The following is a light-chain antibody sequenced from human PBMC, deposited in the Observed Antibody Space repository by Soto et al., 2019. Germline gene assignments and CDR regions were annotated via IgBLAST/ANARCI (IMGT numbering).Light chain of an antibody. Sequence: DIQMTQSPSTLPASAGDRVTITCRASETVSKSLNWYRQRPGRAPELLVYATSHLQNGVPSRFSGSGSGTAFTLAISSLHPEDFATYYCQQSYDMPPTFGQGTRVEI. CDR3: QQSYDMPPT. V-gene: IGKV1-39*01. CDR1: ETVSKS. CDR2: ATS. J-gene: IGKJ1*01.